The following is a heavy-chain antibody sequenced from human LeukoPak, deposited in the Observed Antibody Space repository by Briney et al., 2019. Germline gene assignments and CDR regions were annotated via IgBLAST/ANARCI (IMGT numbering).Heavy chain of an antibody. V-gene: IGHV4-4*07. D-gene: IGHD5-18*01. CDR2: IYTSGST. CDR1: GGSISSYY. J-gene: IGHJ2*01. Sequence: SETLSLTCTVSGGSISSYYWSWIRQPAGKGLEWIGRIYTSGSTNYNPSLKSRVTMSVDTSKNQFSLKLSPVTAADTAVYYCARGESWIQNFDLWGRGTLVTVSS. CDR3: ARGESWIQNFDL.